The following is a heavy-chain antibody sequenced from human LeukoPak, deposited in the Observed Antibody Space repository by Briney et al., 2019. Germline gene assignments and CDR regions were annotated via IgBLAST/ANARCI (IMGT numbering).Heavy chain of an antibody. J-gene: IGHJ4*02. V-gene: IGHV3-7*01. D-gene: IGHD3-22*01. CDR1: GFTFSSYA. CDR3: ARDYYDSSDY. Sequence: PGGSLRLSCAASGFTFSSYAMNWVRQAPGKGLEWVANIKQDGSEKYYVDSVKGRFTISRDHAKNSLYLQMNSLRAEDTAVYYCARDYYDSSDYWGQGTLVTVSS. CDR2: IKQDGSEK.